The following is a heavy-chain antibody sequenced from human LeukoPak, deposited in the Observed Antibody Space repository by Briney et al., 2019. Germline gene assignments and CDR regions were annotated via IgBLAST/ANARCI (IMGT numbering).Heavy chain of an antibody. CDR2: ISWNSGSI. J-gene: IGHJ5*02. CDR3: AKGSRARRDGYNTNWFDP. CDR1: GFTLDDYS. D-gene: IGHD5-24*01. V-gene: IGHV3-9*01. Sequence: PGRSLRLSCAASGFTLDDYSMHWVRQAPGKGLEWVSGISWNSGSIGYADSVKGRFTISRDNAKNSLYLQMSSLRAEDTALYYCAKGSRARRDGYNTNWFDPWGQGTLVTVSS.